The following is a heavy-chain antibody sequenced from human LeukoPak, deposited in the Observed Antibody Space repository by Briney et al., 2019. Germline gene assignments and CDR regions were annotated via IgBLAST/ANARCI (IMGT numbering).Heavy chain of an antibody. CDR1: GDSVSSNSAA. J-gene: IGHJ5*02. V-gene: IGHV6-1*01. D-gene: IGHD3-22*01. Sequence: SQTLSLTCAISGDSVSSNSAAWNWIRQSPSRGLEWLGRTYYRSKWYNDYAVSVKSRITINPDTSKNQFSLQLNSVTPEDTAVYYCARDHYYDSSGSHKRWFDPWGQGILVTVSS. CDR3: ARDHYYDSSGSHKRWFDP. CDR2: TYYRSKWYN.